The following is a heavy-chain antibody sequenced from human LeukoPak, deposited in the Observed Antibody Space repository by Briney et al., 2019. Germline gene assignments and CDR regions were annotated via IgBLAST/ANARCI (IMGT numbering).Heavy chain of an antibody. V-gene: IGHV3-64*01. CDR1: GFTFSSYA. CDR2: ISSNGGST. Sequence: GGSLRLSCAASGFTFSSYAMHWVRQAPGKGLEYVPAISSNGGSTYYANSVKGRFTISRDNSKNTLYLQMGSLRAEDMAVYYCARGASTFDYWGQGTLVTVSS. CDR3: ARGASTFDY. J-gene: IGHJ4*02.